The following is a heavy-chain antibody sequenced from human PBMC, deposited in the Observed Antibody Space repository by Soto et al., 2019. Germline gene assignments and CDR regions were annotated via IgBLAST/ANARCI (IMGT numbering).Heavy chain of an antibody. CDR3: TYHSSGYYMFDY. CDR1: GSPFSDSI. CDR2: IRTKANSYAT. D-gene: IGHD3-22*01. J-gene: IGHJ4*02. Sequence: GGSLRLSCEASGSPFSDSIMHWVRQASGKGLEWVGRIRTKANSYATAYAESVKGRFTISRDDSKSTAYLQMNSLKTEDTGVYFCTYHSSGYYMFDYWGQGTLVTVSS. V-gene: IGHV3-73*01.